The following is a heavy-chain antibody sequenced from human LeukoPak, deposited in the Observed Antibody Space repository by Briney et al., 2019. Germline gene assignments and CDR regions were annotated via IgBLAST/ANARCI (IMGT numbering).Heavy chain of an antibody. D-gene: IGHD4/OR15-4a*01. CDR1: GITFSSHA. CDR3: AKGFRTSYGATEGYFHH. V-gene: IGHV3-23*01. Sequence: PGGSLRVSCAASGITFSSHAMTWVRQAPGKGLEWVSAISGSGGSTYYADSVKGRFTISRDNSKNTLYLQMNSLRAEDTAVYYCAKGFRTSYGATEGYFHHWGPGTLVTVSS. J-gene: IGHJ1*01. CDR2: ISGSGGST.